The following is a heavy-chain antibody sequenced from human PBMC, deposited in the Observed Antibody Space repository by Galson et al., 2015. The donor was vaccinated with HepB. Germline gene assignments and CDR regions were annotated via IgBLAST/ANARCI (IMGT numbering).Heavy chain of an antibody. V-gene: IGHV3-23*01. J-gene: IGHJ5*02. CDR2: ITDSGGNT. CDR3: VKDHIALAGSRGRGLDP. Sequence: LRLSCAASGFTFRRYAMTWVRQAPGTGLGWVSRITDSGGNTEYADSVKGRFTISRDNSKNTLYLHMNSLRAEDTAIYYCVKDHIALAGSRGRGLDPWGQGTLVTVSS. CDR1: GFTFRRYA. D-gene: IGHD6-19*01.